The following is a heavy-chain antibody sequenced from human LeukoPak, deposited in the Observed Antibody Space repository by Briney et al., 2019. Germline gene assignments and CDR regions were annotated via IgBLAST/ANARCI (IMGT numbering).Heavy chain of an antibody. CDR1: GFTFSSYA. D-gene: IGHD3-3*01. V-gene: IGHV3-30-3*01. CDR3: ARAPYDFWSGYSAYYYYGMDV. CDR2: ISYDGSNK. J-gene: IGHJ6*02. Sequence: GGSLRLSCAASGFTFSSYAMHWVRQAPGKGLEWVAVISYDGSNKYYADSVKGRFTISRDNSKNTLYLQMNSLRAEDTAVYYCARAPYDFWSGYSAYYYYGMDVWGQGTTVTVSS.